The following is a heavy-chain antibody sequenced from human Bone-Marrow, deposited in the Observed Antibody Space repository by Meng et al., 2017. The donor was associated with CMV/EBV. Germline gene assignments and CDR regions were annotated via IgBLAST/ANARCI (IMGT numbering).Heavy chain of an antibody. J-gene: IGHJ6*02. CDR2: IIPIFGTA. CDR3: ARDSHEYSTPRWETYYYYGMDV. CDR1: GGTFSSYA. D-gene: IGHD6-6*01. V-gene: IGHV1-69*05. Sequence: VKVSCKASGGTFSSYAISWVRQAPGQGLEWMGGIIPIFGTANYAQKFQGRVTITTDESTSTAYMELSSLRSEDTAVYYCARDSHEYSTPRWETYYYYGMDVWGQGTTVTVSS.